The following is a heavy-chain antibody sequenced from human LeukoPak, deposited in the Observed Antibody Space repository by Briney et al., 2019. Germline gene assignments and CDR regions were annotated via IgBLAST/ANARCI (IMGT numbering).Heavy chain of an antibody. CDR3: ARDIAARRLDY. CDR1: GFTFSNYA. Sequence: GGSLRLSCTASGFTFSNYAMSWVRQAPGKGLEWVSSISGSGGGTYYADSVKGRFTISRDNSKNTVSLQMNSLRTDDTAVYYCARDIAARRLDYWGQGALVTVSS. J-gene: IGHJ4*02. CDR2: ISGSGGGT. V-gene: IGHV3-23*01. D-gene: IGHD6-6*01.